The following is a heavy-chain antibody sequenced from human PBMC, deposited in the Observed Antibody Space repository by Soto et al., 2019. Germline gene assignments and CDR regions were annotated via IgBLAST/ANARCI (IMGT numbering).Heavy chain of an antibody. D-gene: IGHD3-22*01. CDR1: GFTFSNAW. CDR2: IKSKTDGGTT. J-gene: IGHJ5*02. Sequence: EVQLVESGGGLVKPGGSLRLSCAASGFTFSNAWMNWVRQAPGKGLEWVGRIKSKTDGGTTDYAEPVKGRFTISRDDSKNTLYLQMNSLKTDDTAVYYCPTDLDMIVVVTIDTWGQGTLVTVSS. CDR3: PTDLDMIVVVTIDT. V-gene: IGHV3-15*07.